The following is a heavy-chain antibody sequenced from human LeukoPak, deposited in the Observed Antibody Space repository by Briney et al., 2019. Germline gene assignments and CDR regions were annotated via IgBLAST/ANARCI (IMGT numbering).Heavy chain of an antibody. V-gene: IGHV1-8*01. J-gene: IGHJ4*02. D-gene: IGHD3-22*01. CDR1: GYTFTSYD. CDR2: MNPNSGNT. CDR3: ARAWYYYDSSGYYQIDY. Sequence: ASVKVSCKASGYTFTSYDINWVRQAAGQGLEWMGWMNPNSGNTGYAQKFQGRVTMTRNTSISTAYMELSSLISEDTALYYCARAWYYYDSSGYYQIDYWGQGTLVTVSS.